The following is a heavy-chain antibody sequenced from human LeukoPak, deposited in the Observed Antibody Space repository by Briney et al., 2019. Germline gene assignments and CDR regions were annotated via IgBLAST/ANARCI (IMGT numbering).Heavy chain of an antibody. CDR2: IKQDGREK. J-gene: IGHJ4*02. CDR3: ARVGTTFSGYFFDY. D-gene: IGHD5-12*01. V-gene: IGHV3-7*01. Sequence: GGCLRHSCAASGFTFSSYSMSWVRHAPGKGREWVANIKQDGREKYYGDSVKGRFTLSRDKAKNSLYLQMNGLRAEDTAVYYCARVGTTFSGYFFDYWDQGTLVTVSS. CDR1: GFTFSSYS.